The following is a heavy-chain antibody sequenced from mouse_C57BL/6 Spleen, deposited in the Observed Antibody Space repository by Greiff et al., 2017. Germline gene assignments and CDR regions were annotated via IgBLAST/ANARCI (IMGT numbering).Heavy chain of an antibody. D-gene: IGHD1-1*01. CDR1: GFTFSSYG. V-gene: IGHV5-6*01. CDR3: ARDYGKGDY. Sequence: DVQLVESGGDLVKPGGSLKLSCAASGFTFSSYGMSWVRQTPDKRLEWVATISSGGSYTYYPDSVKGRFTISRDNAKNTLYLQMSSLKSEDTAMYYCARDYGKGDYWGQGTTLTVSS. CDR2: ISSGGSYT. J-gene: IGHJ2*01.